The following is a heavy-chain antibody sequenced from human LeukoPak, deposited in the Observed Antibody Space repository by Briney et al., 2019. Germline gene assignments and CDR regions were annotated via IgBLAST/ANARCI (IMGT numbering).Heavy chain of an antibody. CDR2: ISAYNGNT. V-gene: IGHV1-18*01. CDR3: ARAHTYYYDSSGYSLADY. D-gene: IGHD3-22*01. J-gene: IGHJ4*02. Sequence: ASVKVSCKASGYTFTHHGISWVRQAPGQGLEWMGWISAYNGNTNYAQKLQGRVTMTTDTSTSTAYMELRSLRSDDTAVYYCARAHTYYYDSSGYSLADYWGQGTLVTVSS. CDR1: GYTFTHHG.